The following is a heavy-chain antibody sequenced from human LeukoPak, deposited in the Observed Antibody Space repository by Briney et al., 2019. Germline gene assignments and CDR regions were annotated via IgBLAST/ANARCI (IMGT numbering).Heavy chain of an antibody. J-gene: IGHJ4*02. Sequence: GGSLRLSCGASGFTFSDYYMSWIRQTPGKGLEWLAYISTSASSIDYADSVKGRFTVSRDDGKNSLFLQMNSLRAEDTAIYYCVRVKGGWLGEKTYDYLGQGTLVTVSP. CDR1: GFTFSDYY. CDR2: ISTSASSI. CDR3: VRVKGGWLGEKTYDY. V-gene: IGHV3-11*01. D-gene: IGHD5-24*01.